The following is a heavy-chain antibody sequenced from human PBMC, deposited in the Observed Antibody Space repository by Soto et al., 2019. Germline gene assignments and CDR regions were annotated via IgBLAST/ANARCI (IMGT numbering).Heavy chain of an antibody. CDR1: GYSLTSHY. V-gene: IGHV1-8*02. CDR2: MNPNSGNT. Sequence: ASVKVSCKAIGYSLTSHYIHWVRQAPGQGLEWMGWMNPNSGNTGYAQKFQGRVTMTRNTSISTAYMELSSLRSEDRAVYYCARGRKAWGQGTLVTVSS. CDR3: ARGRKA. J-gene: IGHJ5*02.